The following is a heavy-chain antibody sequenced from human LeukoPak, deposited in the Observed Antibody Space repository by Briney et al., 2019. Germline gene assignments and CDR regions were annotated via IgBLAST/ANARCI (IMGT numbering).Heavy chain of an antibody. J-gene: IGHJ4*02. CDR2: INPSGGST. CDR3: ARGAITMVRGVIPGDY. D-gene: IGHD3-10*01. CDR1: GYTFTSYY. Sequence: ASVKVSCKASGYTFTSYYMHWVRQAPGQGLERMGIINPSGGSTSYAQKFQGRVTMTRDTSTSTVYMELSSLRSEDTAVYYCARGAITMVRGVIPGDYWGQGTLVTVSS. V-gene: IGHV1-46*01.